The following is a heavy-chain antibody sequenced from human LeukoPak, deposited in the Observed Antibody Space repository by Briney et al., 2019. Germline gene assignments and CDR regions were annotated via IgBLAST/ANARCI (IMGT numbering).Heavy chain of an antibody. CDR3: LRDAQRPRLTPDY. V-gene: IGHV1-18*01. CDR2: ISTYNGDT. D-gene: IGHD6-25*01. Sequence: EASVKVSCKASGYTFNTYGISWVRQAPGQGLEWMGWISTYNGDTSYVQNLQGRVTMTTDTSTSTAYMELMSLRSDDTAVYYCLRDAQRPRLTPDYWGQGTLVTVYS. J-gene: IGHJ4*02. CDR1: GYTFNTYG.